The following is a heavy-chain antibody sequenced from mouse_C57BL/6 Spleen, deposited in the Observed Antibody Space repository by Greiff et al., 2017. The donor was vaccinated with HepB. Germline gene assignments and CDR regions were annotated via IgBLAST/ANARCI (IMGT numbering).Heavy chain of an antibody. CDR3: ARSRSGYPFDY. Sequence: VKLMESGAELVKPGASVKISCKASGYAFSSYWMNWVKQRPGKGLEWIGQIYPGDGDTNYNGKFKGKATLTADKSSSTAYMQLSSLTSEDSAVYFCARSRSGYPFDYWGQGTTLTVSS. D-gene: IGHD3-2*02. CDR2: IYPGDGDT. V-gene: IGHV1-80*01. J-gene: IGHJ2*01. CDR1: GYAFSSYW.